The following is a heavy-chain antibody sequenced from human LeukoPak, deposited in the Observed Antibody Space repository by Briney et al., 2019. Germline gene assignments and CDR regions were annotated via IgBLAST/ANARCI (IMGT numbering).Heavy chain of an antibody. Sequence: GGSLRLSCAASGFTFTTYAMSWVRQAPGKGLEWVSAISGSGGSTYYADSVKGRFTISRDNSKNTLYLQMNSLRAEDTAVYYCAKDKVGDHYFDYWGQGTLVTVSS. J-gene: IGHJ4*02. V-gene: IGHV3-23*01. D-gene: IGHD1-26*01. CDR2: ISGSGGST. CDR1: GFTFTTYA. CDR3: AKDKVGDHYFDY.